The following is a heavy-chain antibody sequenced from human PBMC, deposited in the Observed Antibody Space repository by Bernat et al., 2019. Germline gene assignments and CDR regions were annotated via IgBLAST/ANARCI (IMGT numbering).Heavy chain of an antibody. D-gene: IGHD2-15*01. Sequence: EVQLVESGGGLVKHGGSLRLSCEASGFTFSIAWMSWVRQAPGKGLEWVGRIKSKSDGGTTDHAAPVKGRFTISRDDSRSTLYLQLNSLKIEDTAVYYCTTDCSGGSCESLAPMDVWGQGTTVTVSS. CDR1: GFTFSIAW. CDR2: IKSKSDGGTT. V-gene: IGHV3-15*01. CDR3: TTDCSGGSCESLAPMDV. J-gene: IGHJ6*02.